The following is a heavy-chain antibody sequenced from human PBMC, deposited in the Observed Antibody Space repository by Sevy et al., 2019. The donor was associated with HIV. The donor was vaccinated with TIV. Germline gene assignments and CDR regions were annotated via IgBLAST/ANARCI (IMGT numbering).Heavy chain of an antibody. V-gene: IGHV3-30-3*01. Sequence: GGSLRLSCAASGFTFSSYAMHWVRQAPGKGLEWVAVISYDGNNKYYADSVKGRFTISRDNSKNTLYLQMNSLRAEDTAVYYCARDVGDCSGGSCYSTLDYWGQGTLVTVSS. CDR2: ISYDGNNK. J-gene: IGHJ4*02. D-gene: IGHD2-15*01. CDR3: ARDVGDCSGGSCYSTLDY. CDR1: GFTFSSYA.